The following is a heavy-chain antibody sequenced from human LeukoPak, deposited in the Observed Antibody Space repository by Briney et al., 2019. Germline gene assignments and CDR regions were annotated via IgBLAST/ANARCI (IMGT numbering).Heavy chain of an antibody. Sequence: GGSLRLSCAASGFTFSIYAMSWVRQAPGKGLEWVSAISGSGGSTYYADSVKGRFTISRDNSKNTLYLQMNSLRAEDTAVYYCAKDNDNWSLFDYWGQGTLVTVSS. CDR1: GFTFSIYA. J-gene: IGHJ4*02. CDR2: ISGSGGST. CDR3: AKDNDNWSLFDY. V-gene: IGHV3-23*01. D-gene: IGHD1-20*01.